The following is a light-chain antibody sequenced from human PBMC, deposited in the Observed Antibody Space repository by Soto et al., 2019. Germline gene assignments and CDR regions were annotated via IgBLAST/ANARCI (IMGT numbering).Light chain of an antibody. Sequence: QSALTQPASVSGSPGQSITISCTGTMSDVGGYNFVSWHQQHPGKAPKLMIYDVNNRPSGVSNRFSGSKSGNTASLTISGLQAEDEADYYCSSYASSTTPYVFGTGTKLTVL. CDR1: MSDVGGYNF. CDR2: DVN. CDR3: SSYASSTTPYV. J-gene: IGLJ1*01. V-gene: IGLV2-14*01.